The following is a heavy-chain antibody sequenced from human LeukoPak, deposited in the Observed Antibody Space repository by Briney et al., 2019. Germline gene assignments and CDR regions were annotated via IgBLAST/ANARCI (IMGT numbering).Heavy chain of an antibody. V-gene: IGHV4-38-2*02. D-gene: IGHD6-19*01. CDR3: ARDSIAVAVDPDYYCYYMDV. J-gene: IGHJ6*03. Sequence: SETLSLTCTVSGYSISSGYYWGWIRQPPGKGLEWIGSIYHSGSTFYNPSLKSRVTISVDTSKNQFSLQLNSVTPEDTAVYYCARDSIAVAVDPDYYCYYMDVWGKGTTVTVSS. CDR1: GYSISSGYY. CDR2: IYHSGST.